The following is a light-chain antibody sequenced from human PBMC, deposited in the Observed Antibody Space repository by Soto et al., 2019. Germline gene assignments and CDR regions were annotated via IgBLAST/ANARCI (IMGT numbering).Light chain of an antibody. Sequence: QSALTQPASVSGSPGPSITISCTGTSSDVGSYNIVSWYQQHPGKAPKLMIYEGSKRPSGVSNRFSGSKSGNTASLTISGLQAEDEADYYCCSYAGSSTFEFGGGNKLTVL. CDR2: EGS. CDR1: SSDVGSYNI. CDR3: CSYAGSSTFE. V-gene: IGLV2-23*03. J-gene: IGLJ2*01.